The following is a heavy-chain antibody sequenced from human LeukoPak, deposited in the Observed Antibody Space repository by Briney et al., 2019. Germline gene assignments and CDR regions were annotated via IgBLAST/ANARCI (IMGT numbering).Heavy chain of an antibody. Sequence: GGSLRLSCAASGFTFSSYWMSWVRQAPGKGLEGVANIKQDGSEKYYVDSVKGRFTISRDNAKNSLYLQMNSLRAEDTAVYYCARYSSGWYEGYFDYWGQGTLVTVSS. J-gene: IGHJ4*02. CDR3: ARYSSGWYEGYFDY. CDR1: GFTFSSYW. V-gene: IGHV3-7*01. D-gene: IGHD6-19*01. CDR2: IKQDGSEK.